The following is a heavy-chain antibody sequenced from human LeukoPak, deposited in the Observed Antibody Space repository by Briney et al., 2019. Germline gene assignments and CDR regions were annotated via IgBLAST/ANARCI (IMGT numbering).Heavy chain of an antibody. Sequence: PGGSLRLSCAASGFTFSSYAMSWVRQAPGKGLEWVSAISGSGGSTYYADSVKGRFTISRDNSKNTLYLQMDSLRAEDTAVCYCAKEYSSGWYKSHFDYWGQGTLVTVSS. CDR1: GFTFSSYA. CDR3: AKEYSSGWYKSHFDY. CDR2: ISGSGGST. V-gene: IGHV3-23*01. J-gene: IGHJ4*02. D-gene: IGHD6-19*01.